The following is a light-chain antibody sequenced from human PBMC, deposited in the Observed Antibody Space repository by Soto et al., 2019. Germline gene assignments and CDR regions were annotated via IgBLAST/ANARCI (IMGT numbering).Light chain of an antibody. CDR3: QQYSSSPPYT. CDR1: QSVSSNY. V-gene: IGKV3-20*01. CDR2: GSP. Sequence: EVVLTQSPATLSVSPGERATLSCRASQSVSSNYSAWHQQKPGQAPRLLNFGSPDRATAIPDRCSGSGSGTDFTLTISRLEPEDFAVYYCQQYSSSPPYTFGQGTKLEIK. J-gene: IGKJ2*01.